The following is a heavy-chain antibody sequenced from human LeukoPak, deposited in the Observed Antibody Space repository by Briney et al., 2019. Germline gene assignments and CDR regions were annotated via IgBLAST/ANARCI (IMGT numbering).Heavy chain of an antibody. J-gene: IGHJ4*02. Sequence: GGSLRLSCAASGFTFSSSWMYWVRQAPGKGLVWVSRINSDESITTYADSVKGRFTTSRDNAKNTLYLQMNSLRAEDTAVYYCAKDRYSGLNTIDYWGQGTLVTVSS. V-gene: IGHV3-74*01. CDR3: AKDRYSGLNTIDY. CDR1: GFTFSSSW. CDR2: INSDESIT. D-gene: IGHD6-13*01.